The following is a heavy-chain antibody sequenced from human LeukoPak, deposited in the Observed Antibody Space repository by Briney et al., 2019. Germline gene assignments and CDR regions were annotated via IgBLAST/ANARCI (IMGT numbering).Heavy chain of an antibody. J-gene: IGHJ4*02. Sequence: GGSLKISCKGFGYSFTNYWIGWGRQVSGKGLGGIGISYASGSDARYSPSFQGQVTLSDGKSISTAYLQWSNLKAADTAMYYCARHGTYSSSWYVVDYWGQGNLVTVSS. CDR3: ARHGTYSSSWYVVDY. D-gene: IGHD6-13*01. CDR2: SYASGSDA. CDR1: GYSFTNYW. V-gene: IGHV5-51*01.